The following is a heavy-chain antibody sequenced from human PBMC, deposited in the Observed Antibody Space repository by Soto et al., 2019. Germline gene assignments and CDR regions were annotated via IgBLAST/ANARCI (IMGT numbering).Heavy chain of an antibody. V-gene: IGHV3-23*01. Sequence: GGSLRLSCAASGFTFSSYAMSWVRQAPGKGLEWVSAISGSGGSTYYADSVKGRFTISRDNSKNTLYLQMNSLRAEDTAVYYCAKSGYDRSWLPDLCYFDYWGQGTLVTVSS. D-gene: IGHD5-12*01. CDR2: ISGSGGST. CDR1: GFTFSSYA. CDR3: AKSGYDRSWLPDLCYFDY. J-gene: IGHJ4*02.